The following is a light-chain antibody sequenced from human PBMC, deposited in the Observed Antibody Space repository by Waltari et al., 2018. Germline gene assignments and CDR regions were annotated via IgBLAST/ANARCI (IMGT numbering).Light chain of an antibody. CDR3: XSYTCTXXYX. CDR2: EVG. CDR1: RSXXXXXNY. J-gene: IGLJ1*01. Sequence: QSXXXQPASVSGXPXQSLTIXCTGTRSXXXXXNYVSWYPQHPGKAPKPMIYEVGMRPSGVSNRFSXSKSGNPASLXISGXXXEDEVDYXXXSYTCTXXYXFGTGTXVTVL. V-gene: IGLV2-14*01.